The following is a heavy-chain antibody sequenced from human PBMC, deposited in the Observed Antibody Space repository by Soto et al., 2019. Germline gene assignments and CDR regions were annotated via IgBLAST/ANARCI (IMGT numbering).Heavy chain of an antibody. D-gene: IGHD3-22*01. V-gene: IGHV4-34*01. CDR3: STRAYDTNGYYRFDP. J-gene: IGHJ5*01. CDR2: INHSGRV. CDR1: GGSFSGHS. Sequence: SETLSLTCAVSGGSFSGHSWTWIRQSPGKGLKWIGDINHSGRVNYSPSLKSRVTISLDTSKNQFSLTLSAVTAADTAMYYCSTRAYDTNGYYRFDPWGQGTLVTVSS.